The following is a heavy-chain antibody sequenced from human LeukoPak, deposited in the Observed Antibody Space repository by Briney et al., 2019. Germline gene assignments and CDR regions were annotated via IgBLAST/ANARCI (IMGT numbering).Heavy chain of an antibody. CDR1: GGSISSYY. CDR2: IYYSGST. J-gene: IGHJ4*02. D-gene: IGHD5-24*01. V-gene: IGHV4-59*01. CDR3: ASHRWGRDGYNWDY. Sequence: PSETLSLTCTVSGGSISSYYWSWIRQPPGKGLEWIGYIYYSGSTNYNPSLKSRVTISVDTSKNQFSLKLSSVTAADTAVYYCASHRWGRDGYNWDYWGQGTLVTVSS.